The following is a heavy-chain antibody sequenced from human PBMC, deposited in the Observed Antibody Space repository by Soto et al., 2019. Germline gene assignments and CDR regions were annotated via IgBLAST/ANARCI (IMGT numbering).Heavy chain of an antibody. V-gene: IGHV1-3*01. J-gene: IGHJ5*02. Sequence: GASVKVSCKASGYTFTTYAMHWVRQAPGHRLEWMGWINAGNGNTKYSQKFQGRATFTRDTSASTAYMDLSSLRSEDTAVYYGARVGDRTGYYSVNWFDPWGQGTLVTVSS. CDR1: GYTFTTYA. CDR2: INAGNGNT. CDR3: ARVGDRTGYYSVNWFDP. D-gene: IGHD3-22*01.